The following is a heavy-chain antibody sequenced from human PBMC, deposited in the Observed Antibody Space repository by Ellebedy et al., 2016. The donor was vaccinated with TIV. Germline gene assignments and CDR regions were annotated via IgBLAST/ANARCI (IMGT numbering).Heavy chain of an antibody. Sequence: MPSETLSLTCTVPGGSFSPYYWSWIRQPPGKGLEWIGYISYSGSTTYNPSLQSRVTISVDTSKNQFSLKLTSVTAADTAVYYCARVVWQLPVSYAFDIWGQGTMVTVSS. CDR3: ARVVWQLPVSYAFDI. D-gene: IGHD2-15*01. CDR1: GGSFSPYY. CDR2: ISYSGST. V-gene: IGHV4-59*01. J-gene: IGHJ3*02.